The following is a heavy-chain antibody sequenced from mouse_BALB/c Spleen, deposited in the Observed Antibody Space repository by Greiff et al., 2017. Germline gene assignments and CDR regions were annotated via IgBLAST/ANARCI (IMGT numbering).Heavy chain of an antibody. CDR3: ARTGTGWYFDV. CDR1: GYAFTNYL. D-gene: IGHD4-1*01. V-gene: IGHV1-54*01. Sequence: VQLQQSGAELVRPGTSVKVSCKASGYAFTNYLIEWVKQRPGQGLEWIGVINPGSGGTNYNEKFKGKATLTADKSSSTAYMQLSSLTSDDSAVYFCARTGTGWYFDVWGAGTTVTVSS. CDR2: INPGSGGT. J-gene: IGHJ1*01.